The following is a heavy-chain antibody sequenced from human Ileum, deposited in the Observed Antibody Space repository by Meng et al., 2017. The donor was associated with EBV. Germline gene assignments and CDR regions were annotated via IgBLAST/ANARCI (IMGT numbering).Heavy chain of an antibody. Sequence: QGELPAAGPGRVKPPGTRSLTGAGPGGSISSSNWWSWVRQPPGKGLEWIGEIYHSGSTNYNPSLKSRVTISVDKSKNQFSLKRSSVTAADTAVYYCARDFGPHQLWYWGQGTPVTVSS. CDR1: GGSISSSNW. CDR2: IYHSGST. D-gene: IGHD3-16*01. V-gene: IGHV4-4*03. CDR3: ARDFGPHQLWY. J-gene: IGHJ4*02.